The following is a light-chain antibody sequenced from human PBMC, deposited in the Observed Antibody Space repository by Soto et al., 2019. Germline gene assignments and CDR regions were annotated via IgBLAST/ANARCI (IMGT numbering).Light chain of an antibody. CDR3: SSYTISTALV. CDR2: EVI. Sequence: QSALTQPASVSGSPGQSITISCTGTSSDVGGYNYVSWYQQHPGKAPKLIIYEVINRPSGVSNRFSGSKSGNTASLTISGLHAEDEADYYCSSYTISTALVFGGRTKVTVL. V-gene: IGLV2-14*01. CDR1: SSDVGGYNY. J-gene: IGLJ3*02.